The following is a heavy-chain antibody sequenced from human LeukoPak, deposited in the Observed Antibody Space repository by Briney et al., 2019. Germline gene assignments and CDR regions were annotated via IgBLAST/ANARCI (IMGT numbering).Heavy chain of an antibody. J-gene: IGHJ6*03. CDR3: ARAGMIFTRDYYYYMDV. CDR2: IYYSGST. Sequence: NASETLSLTCTVSGGSISSYYWSWIRQPPGKGLEWIGYIYYSGSTNYNPSLKSRVTISVDTSKNQFSLKLSSVTAADTAVYYCARAGMIFTRDYYYYMDVWGKGTTVTVSS. V-gene: IGHV4-59*01. D-gene: IGHD3/OR15-3a*01. CDR1: GGSISSYY.